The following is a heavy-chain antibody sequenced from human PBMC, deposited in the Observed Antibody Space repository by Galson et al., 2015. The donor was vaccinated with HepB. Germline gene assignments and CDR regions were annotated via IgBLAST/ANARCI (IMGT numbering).Heavy chain of an antibody. CDR3: ARVRFVGYCSSTSCYKGDYYYYYYMDV. D-gene: IGHD2-2*02. CDR2: MNPNSGNT. V-gene: IGHV1-8*01. Sequence: SVKVSCKASGYTFTSYDINWVRQATGQGLEWMGWMNPNSGNTGYAQKFQGRVTMTRNTSISTAYMELSSLRSEDTAVYYCARVRFVGYCSSTSCYKGDYYYYYYMDVWGKGTTVTVSS. CDR1: GYTFTSYD. J-gene: IGHJ6*03.